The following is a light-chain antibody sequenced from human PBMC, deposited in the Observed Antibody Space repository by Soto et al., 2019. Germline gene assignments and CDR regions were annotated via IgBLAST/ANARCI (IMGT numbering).Light chain of an antibody. J-gene: IGKJ1*01. CDR3: QQRSNWPVT. Sequence: EIVLTQSPATLSLSPGEKATLSCRASQSVSKYFAWYQQKPGQAPRLLIYDASSRATGIPARFSGSGSGTEFPLTISSLEPEDFAVYYCQQRSNWPVTFGQGTRVDIK. CDR2: DAS. V-gene: IGKV3-11*01. CDR1: QSVSKY.